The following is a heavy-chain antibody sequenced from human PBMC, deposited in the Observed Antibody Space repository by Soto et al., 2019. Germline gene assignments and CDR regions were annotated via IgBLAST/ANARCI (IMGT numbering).Heavy chain of an antibody. J-gene: IGHJ6*02. CDR2: ISDSGKNI. D-gene: IGHD3-3*01. V-gene: IGHV3-48*03. Sequence: EVQLVESGGGLVQPGGSLRLSCAASGFIFSSFDMNWVRQAPGKGLEWVAYISDSGKNIYYADSVKGRFTISRDNAKNSLYLQMNSLRAEDTAVYYCARGNTDFWSGYSGNVYYYYYGMDVWGQGTTVTVSS. CDR3: ARGNTDFWSGYSGNVYYYYYGMDV. CDR1: GFIFSSFD.